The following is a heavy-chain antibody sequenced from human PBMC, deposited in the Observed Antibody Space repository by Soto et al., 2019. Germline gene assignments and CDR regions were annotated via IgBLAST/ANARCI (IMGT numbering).Heavy chain of an antibody. J-gene: IGHJ3*02. CDR3: ATHYGSRMWDAFDI. Sequence: QVQLQESGPGLVKPSETLSLTCTVSGGSISSYYWSWIRQPPGKGLEWIGYIYYSGSTNYNPSIKSRVTISVDTSKNQFSLKLSSVTAADTAVYYCATHYGSRMWDAFDIWGQGTMVTVSS. V-gene: IGHV4-59*08. CDR2: IYYSGST. CDR1: GGSISSYY. D-gene: IGHD3-10*01.